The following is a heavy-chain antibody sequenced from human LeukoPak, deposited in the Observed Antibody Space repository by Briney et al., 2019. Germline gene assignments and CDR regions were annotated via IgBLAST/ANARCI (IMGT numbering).Heavy chain of an antibody. D-gene: IGHD6-13*01. CDR1: GFTFSSYW. V-gene: IGHV3-9*01. J-gene: IGHJ4*02. Sequence: GGSLRLSCAASGFTFSSYWMHWVRQAPGKGLEWVSGISWNSGSIGYADSVKGRFTISRDNAKNSLYLQMNSLRAGDTALYYCAKGSSLYVDYWGQGTLVTVSS. CDR3: AKGSSLYVDY. CDR2: ISWNSGSI.